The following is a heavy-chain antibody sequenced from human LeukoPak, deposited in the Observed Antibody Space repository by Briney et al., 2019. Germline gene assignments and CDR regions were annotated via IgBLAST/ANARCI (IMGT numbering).Heavy chain of an antibody. D-gene: IGHD6-19*01. V-gene: IGHV4-39*07. CDR2: IYHSGST. CDR3: ARDPAAVAGTGVDY. Sequence: SETLSLTCSVSGGSISSSGYYWGWIRQPPGKGLEWIGSIYHSGSTYYNPSLKSRVTISVDTSKNQFSLKLSSVTAADTAVYYCARDPAAVAGTGVDYWGQGTLVTVSS. J-gene: IGHJ4*02. CDR1: GGSISSSGYY.